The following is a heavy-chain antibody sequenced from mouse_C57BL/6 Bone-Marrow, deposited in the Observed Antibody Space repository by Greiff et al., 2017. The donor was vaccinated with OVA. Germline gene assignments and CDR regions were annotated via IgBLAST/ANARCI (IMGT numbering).Heavy chain of an antibody. CDR1: GFTFSNYW. J-gene: IGHJ2*01. CDR2: IRLKSDNYAT. V-gene: IGHV6-3*01. D-gene: IGHD2-4*01. Sequence: EVKLMESGGGLVQPGGSMKLSCVASGFTFSNYWMNWVRQSPEKGLEWVAQIRLKSDNYATHYAVSVKGRFTISRDDSKSSVYQQMNHLRAEYTRNYYCTYDYDDSLDYWGQGTTLTVSS. CDR3: TYDYDDSLDY.